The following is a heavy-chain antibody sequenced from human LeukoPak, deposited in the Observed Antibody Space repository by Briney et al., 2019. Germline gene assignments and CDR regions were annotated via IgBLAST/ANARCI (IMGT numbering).Heavy chain of an antibody. D-gene: IGHD1-26*01. Sequence: GGSLRLSCAASGFTFSSYWMSWVRQAPGKGLEWVANIKQDGSEKYYVDSVKGRFTISRDNAKNSLYLQMNSLRAEDTAVYYCARDRVVGANSAFDYWGQGTLVTVSS. CDR1: GFTFSSYW. V-gene: IGHV3-7*01. CDR3: ARDRVVGANSAFDY. CDR2: IKQDGSEK. J-gene: IGHJ4*02.